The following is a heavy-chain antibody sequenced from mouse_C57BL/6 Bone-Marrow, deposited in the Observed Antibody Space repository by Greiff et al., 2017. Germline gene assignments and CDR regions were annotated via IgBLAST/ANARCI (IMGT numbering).Heavy chain of an antibody. Sequence: QVQLQQSGTELVKPGASVKLSCKASGYTFTSYWMHWVKQRPGQGLEWIGNINPSNGGTNYNEKFKSKATLTVDKSSSTAYMQLSSLTSADSAVYYCARGRRSYAMDYWGQGTSVTVSS. V-gene: IGHV1-53*01. D-gene: IGHD1-1*01. CDR3: ARGRRSYAMDY. CDR1: GYTFTSYW. J-gene: IGHJ4*01. CDR2: INPSNGGT.